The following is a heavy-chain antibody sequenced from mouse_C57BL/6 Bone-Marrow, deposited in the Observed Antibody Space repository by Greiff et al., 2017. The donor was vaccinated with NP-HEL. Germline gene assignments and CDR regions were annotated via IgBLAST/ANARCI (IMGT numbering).Heavy chain of an antibody. CDR3: ARIGQFITTVVARYFDV. CDR1: GYTFTSYW. Sequence: QVQLKQPGAELVKPGASVKLSCKASGYTFTSYWMHWVKQRPGRGLEWIGRIDPNSGGTKYNEKFKSKATLTVDKPSSTAYMQCSSLTSEDSAVYYCARIGQFITTVVARYFDVWGTGTTVTVSS. J-gene: IGHJ1*03. D-gene: IGHD1-1*01. CDR2: IDPNSGGT. V-gene: IGHV1-72*01.